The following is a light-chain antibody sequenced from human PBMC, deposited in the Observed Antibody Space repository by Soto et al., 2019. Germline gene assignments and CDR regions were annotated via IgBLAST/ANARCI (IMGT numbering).Light chain of an antibody. J-gene: IGKJ5*01. Sequence: EIVLTESPGTRSLSPGERATRSFRASQSVSSYLAWYQQKPGQAPRLLIYDASNRATGIPARFSGSGSGTDFTLTISSLEPEDFAVYYCQQRSNWPPSITFGQGTRLEIK. CDR3: QQRSNWPPSIT. V-gene: IGKV3-11*01. CDR2: DAS. CDR1: QSVSSY.